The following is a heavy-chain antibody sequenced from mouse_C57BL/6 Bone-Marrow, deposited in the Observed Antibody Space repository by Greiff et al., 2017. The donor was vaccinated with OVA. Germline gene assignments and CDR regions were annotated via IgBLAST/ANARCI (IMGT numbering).Heavy chain of an antibody. CDR1: GYTFTDYY. CDR3: AREDYYGSIDY. V-gene: IGHV1-26*01. Sequence: VQLQQPGTELVKPGASVKISCKASGYTFTDYYMNWVKQSHGKSLEWIGDINPNNGGTSYNQKFKGKATLTVDKSSSTAYMELRSLTSEDSAVYYCAREDYYGSIDYWGQGTTLTVSS. D-gene: IGHD1-1*01. CDR2: INPNNGGT. J-gene: IGHJ2*01.